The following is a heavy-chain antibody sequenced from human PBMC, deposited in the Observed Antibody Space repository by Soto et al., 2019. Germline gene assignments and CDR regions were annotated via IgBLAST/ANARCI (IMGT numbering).Heavy chain of an antibody. J-gene: IGHJ6*03. V-gene: IGHV4-39*02. CDR2: MYYTGTT. CDR3: ATHPGFDYHYMDV. Sequence: PSETLSLTCTVSSGAISSGLYYWGWIRQPPGKGLEWIGSMYYTGTTFYSPSLESRVTISVDMSKNHFSLKLTSVTAADTAVYYCATHPGFDYHYMDVWGKGTTVTVSS. CDR1: SGAISSGLYY.